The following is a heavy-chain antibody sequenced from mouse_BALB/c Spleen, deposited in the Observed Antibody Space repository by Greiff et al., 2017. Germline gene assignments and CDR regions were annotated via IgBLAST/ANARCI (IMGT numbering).Heavy chain of an antibody. Sequence: VKVVESGAELVRPGTSVKMSCEAAGYTFTNYWICWVKQRPGHGLEWIGDIYPGGGYTNSNETFKGKATLTADTASSTAYMQLSSLTSEDSAIYYCATTLWVGAMDYWGQGTSVTVPS. CDR3: ATTLWVGAMDY. CDR1: GYTFTNYW. J-gene: IGHJ4*01. D-gene: IGHD1-1*01. V-gene: IGHV1-63*02. CDR2: IYPGGGYT.